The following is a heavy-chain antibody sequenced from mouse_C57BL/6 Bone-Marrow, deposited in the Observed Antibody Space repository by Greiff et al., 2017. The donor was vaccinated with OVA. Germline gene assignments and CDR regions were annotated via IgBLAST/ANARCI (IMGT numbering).Heavy chain of an antibody. CDR3: ARAIYYDYDADWYFDV. V-gene: IGHV5-4*03. Sequence: DVKLVESGGGLVKPGGSLKLSCAASGFTFSSYAMSWVRQTPEKRLEWVATISDGGSYTYYPDNVKGRFTISRDNAKNNLYLQMSHLKSEDTAMYYCARAIYYDYDADWYFDVWGTGTTVTVSS. CDR1: GFTFSSYA. CDR2: ISDGGSYT. D-gene: IGHD2-4*01. J-gene: IGHJ1*03.